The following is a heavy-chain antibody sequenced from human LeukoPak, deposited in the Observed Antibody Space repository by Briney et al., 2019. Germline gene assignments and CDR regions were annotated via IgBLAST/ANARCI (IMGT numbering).Heavy chain of an antibody. V-gene: IGHV3-23*01. CDR2: TSSSDAGT. Sequence: GGSLRLSCAASGFTLSTYAMSWVRQTPGKGLEWVAATSSSDAGTNHADSVRGRFTISRDNAKNSLYLQMNSLRAEDTAVYYCAREGRGYDSSGYYYYYYYMDVWGKGTTVTVSS. CDR1: GFTLSTYA. CDR3: AREGRGYDSSGYYYYYYYMDV. D-gene: IGHD3-22*01. J-gene: IGHJ6*03.